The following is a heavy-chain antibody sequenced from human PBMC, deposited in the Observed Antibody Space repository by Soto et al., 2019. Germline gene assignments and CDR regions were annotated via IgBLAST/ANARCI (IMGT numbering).Heavy chain of an antibody. CDR2: IYSGST. J-gene: IGHJ5*01. CDR1: GGSISSSSSY. V-gene: IGHV4-39*01. CDR3: ATTRGIAVGGSFDY. Sequence: ETLSLTCTVSGGSISSSSSYWGWIRQPPGKGLEWIGTIYSGSTYYNPSLKSRVTISVDTSKNQFSLKLSSVAAADTAIYFCATTRGIAVGGSFDYWGHGTLVTVSS. D-gene: IGHD6-13*01.